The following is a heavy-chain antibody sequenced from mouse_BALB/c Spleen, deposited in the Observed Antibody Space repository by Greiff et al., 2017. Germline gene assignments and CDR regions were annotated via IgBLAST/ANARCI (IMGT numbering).Heavy chain of an antibody. CDR2: ISDGGSYT. Sequence: VQLKESGGGLVKPGGSLKLSCAASGFTFSDYYMYWVRQTPEKRLEWVATISDGGSYTYYPDSVKGRFTISRDNAKNNLYLQMSSLKSEDTAMYYCARDGYFDVWGAGTTVTVSS. CDR1: GFTFSDYY. V-gene: IGHV5-4*02. J-gene: IGHJ1*01. CDR3: ARDGYFDV.